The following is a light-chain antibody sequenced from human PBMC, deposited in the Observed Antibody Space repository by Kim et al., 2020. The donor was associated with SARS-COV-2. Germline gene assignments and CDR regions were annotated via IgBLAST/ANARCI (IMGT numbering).Light chain of an antibody. CDR2: SNS. CDR3: AAWDDSLNGVI. Sequence: ELTQPPSASGTPGQRVTISCSGGKYNIGSNTVSWYQHIPGTAPKLLIYSNSQRPSGVPDRFSGSKSGTSASLAISGLRSDDEADYYCAAWDDSLNGVIFGGGTQRTVL. J-gene: IGLJ2*01. V-gene: IGLV1-44*01. CDR1: KYNIGSNT.